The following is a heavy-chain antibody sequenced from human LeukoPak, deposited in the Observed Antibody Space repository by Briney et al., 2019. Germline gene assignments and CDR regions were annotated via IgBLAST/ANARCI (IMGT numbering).Heavy chain of an antibody. CDR2: INHSGST. J-gene: IGHJ4*02. V-gene: IGHV4-34*01. CDR3: ARDPGDIDY. Sequence: SETLSLTCAVYGGSFSGYYWSWIRQPPGKGLEWIGEINHSGSTNYNPSLKSRVTISVDTSKNQFSLKVSSVTAADTAVYYCARDPGDIDYWGQGTLVTVSS. CDR1: GGSFSGYY. D-gene: IGHD3-16*01.